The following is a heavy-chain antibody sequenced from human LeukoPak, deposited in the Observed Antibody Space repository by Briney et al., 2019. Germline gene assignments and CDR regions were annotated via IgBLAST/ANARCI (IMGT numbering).Heavy chain of an antibody. J-gene: IGHJ4*02. D-gene: IGHD1-20*01. V-gene: IGHV3-74*01. Sequence: PGGSLRLSCVASGFTFSSYWMHWVRQAPGKGLVWVSRINSDGSTTTYADSVKGRFTISRDDSKNTLYLQMNSLRPEDTAMYYCATDGLTGTTDGTLEDWGQGTLVTVSS. CDR3: ATDGLTGTTDGTLED. CDR1: GFTFSSYW. CDR2: INSDGSTT.